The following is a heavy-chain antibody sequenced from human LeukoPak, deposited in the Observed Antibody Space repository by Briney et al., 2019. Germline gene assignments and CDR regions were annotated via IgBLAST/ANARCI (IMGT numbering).Heavy chain of an antibody. D-gene: IGHD5-18*01. CDR1: GFTFSSYW. CDR3: ARDLSGVTGYTYGRGIDY. V-gene: IGHV3-7*01. Sequence: GGSLRLSCAASGFTFSSYWMAWVRRTPGKGLEWVANIKEDGSERYYLDSMKGRLTISRDNAKTSLYLQMNSLRAEDTAVYYCARDLSGVTGYTYGRGIDYWGQGTLVTVSS. J-gene: IGHJ4*02. CDR2: IKEDGSER.